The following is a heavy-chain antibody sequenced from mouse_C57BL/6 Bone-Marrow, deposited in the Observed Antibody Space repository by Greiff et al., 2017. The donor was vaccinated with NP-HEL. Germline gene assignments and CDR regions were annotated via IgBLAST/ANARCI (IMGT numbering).Heavy chain of an antibody. CDR1: GYTFTSYW. CDR2: IYPSDSET. D-gene: IGHD2-1*01. Sequence: QVQLKQPGAELVRPGSSVKLSCKASGYTFTSYWMDWVKQRPGQGLEWIGNIYPSDSETHYNQKFKDKATLTVDKSSSTAYMQLSSLTSEDSAVYYCAREIYYGNYVYYFDYWGQGTTLTVSS. J-gene: IGHJ2*01. CDR3: AREIYYGNYVYYFDY. V-gene: IGHV1-61*01.